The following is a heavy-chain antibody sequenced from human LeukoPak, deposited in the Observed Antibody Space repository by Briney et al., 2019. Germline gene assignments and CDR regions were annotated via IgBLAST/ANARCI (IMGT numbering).Heavy chain of an antibody. CDR2: IYYSGST. D-gene: IGHD2-15*01. CDR1: GGSISSYY. J-gene: IGHJ6*03. Sequence: SETLSLTCTVSGGSISSYYWSWIRQPPGKGLEWIGYIYYSGSTNYNPSLKSRVTISVDTSKNQFSLKLSSVTAADTAVYYCARVPYCSGGSCYLGDYYYYMDVWGKGTTVTISS. V-gene: IGHV4-59*01. CDR3: ARVPYCSGGSCYLGDYYYYMDV.